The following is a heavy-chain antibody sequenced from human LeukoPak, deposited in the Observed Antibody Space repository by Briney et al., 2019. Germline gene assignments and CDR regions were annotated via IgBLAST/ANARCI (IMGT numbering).Heavy chain of an antibody. V-gene: IGHV3-7*01. CDR1: GFTFSSHL. Sequence: PGGSLRLSCAASGFTFSSHLMSWVRQAPGKGLEWVANVKEDGSEENYVDSVKGRFTISRDNAVKSLYLQMNSLRAEDTAVYFCARLLHYERSVYRPVDCWGQGTLVAVSS. CDR2: VKEDGSEE. D-gene: IGHD5/OR15-5a*01. J-gene: IGHJ4*02. CDR3: ARLLHYERSVYRPVDC.